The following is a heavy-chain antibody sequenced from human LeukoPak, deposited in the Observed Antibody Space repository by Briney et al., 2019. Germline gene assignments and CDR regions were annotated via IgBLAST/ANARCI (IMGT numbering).Heavy chain of an antibody. CDR1: GFTFSSYA. J-gene: IGHJ6*02. Sequence: QPGGSLRLSCAASGFTFSSYAMHWVRQAPGKGLEWVAVISYDGSNKYYADSVKGRFTISRDNSKNTLYLQMNSLRAEDTAVYYCARDQAAYYDFWSGGYGMDVWGQGTTVTVSS. CDR2: ISYDGSNK. D-gene: IGHD3-3*01. V-gene: IGHV3-30-3*01. CDR3: ARDQAAYYDFWSGGYGMDV.